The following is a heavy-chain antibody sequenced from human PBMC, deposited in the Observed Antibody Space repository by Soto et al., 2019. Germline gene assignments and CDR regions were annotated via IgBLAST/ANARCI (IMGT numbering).Heavy chain of an antibody. Sequence: GGSLRLSCAASGFTFSSYAMSWVRQAPGKGLQWVSAIGGSGDDTYYADSVKGRFTISRDNSKNTLYLQMNSLRADDTAVYYCARNLRGYCISSSCSACMDVWGPGTTVSVSS. CDR3: ARNLRGYCISSSCSACMDV. CDR1: GFTFSSYA. D-gene: IGHD2-2*01. J-gene: IGHJ6*02. V-gene: IGHV3-23*01. CDR2: IGGSGDDT.